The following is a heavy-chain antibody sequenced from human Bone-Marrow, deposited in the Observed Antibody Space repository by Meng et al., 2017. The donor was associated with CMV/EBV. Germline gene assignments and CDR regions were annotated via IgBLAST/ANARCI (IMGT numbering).Heavy chain of an antibody. J-gene: IGHJ4*02. Sequence: LSCDASGFAFRYYTMTWVRQPPGKGLEWVSSIDSGSNFKYYGDSVKGRFTISRDNAKNSVYLEINSLRGEDTAVYFCARVVSEQRAEDWGQGTLVTVSS. CDR3: ARVVSEQRAED. D-gene: IGHD6-25*01. CDR2: IDSGSNFK. CDR1: GFAFRYYT. V-gene: IGHV3-21*01.